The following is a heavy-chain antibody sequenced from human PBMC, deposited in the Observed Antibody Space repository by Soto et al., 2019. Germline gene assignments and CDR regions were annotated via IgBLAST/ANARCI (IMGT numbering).Heavy chain of an antibody. Sequence: EVQLVESGGGLVQPGGSLRLSCETSGFTFSNYWMTWVRQAPEKGQEWVANIKKDGSQKNFVDSGKGRFTISRDNAKNSLYLQMDSLRVEDTAIYYCVKEIASAQWGQGTLVTVSS. D-gene: IGHD6-25*01. CDR1: GFTFSNYW. J-gene: IGHJ4*02. V-gene: IGHV3-7*01. CDR3: VKEIASAQ. CDR2: IKKDGSQK.